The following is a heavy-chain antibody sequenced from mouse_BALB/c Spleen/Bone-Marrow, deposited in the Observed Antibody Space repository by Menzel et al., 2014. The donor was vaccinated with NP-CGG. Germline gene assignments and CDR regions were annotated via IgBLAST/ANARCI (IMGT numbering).Heavy chain of an antibody. CDR2: INPSTGYT. Sequence: QVQLQQSGTELAKPGASVKMSCKASGHTFTTHRMHWVKKRPGQGLKWIGYINPSTGYTDYNQKFKDKATLTADKSSSTAYMQLIILTSEDSAVYYCVRSDYWGQGTTLPVSS. CDR3: VRSDY. V-gene: IGHV1-4*01. CDR1: GHTFTTHR. J-gene: IGHJ2*01.